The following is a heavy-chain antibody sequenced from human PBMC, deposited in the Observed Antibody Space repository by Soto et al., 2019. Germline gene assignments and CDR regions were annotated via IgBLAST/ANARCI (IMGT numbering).Heavy chain of an antibody. CDR2: ISSSSSYI. D-gene: IGHD3-9*01. V-gene: IGHV3-21*01. CDR3: ARDEFEFDP. CDR1: GFTFSSYE. J-gene: IGHJ5*02. Sequence: GGSLRLSCAASGFTFSSYEMNWVRQAPGKGLEWVSSISSSSSYIYYADSVKGRFTISRDNAKNSLYLQMNSLRAEDTAVYYCARDEFEFDPWGQGTLVTVSS.